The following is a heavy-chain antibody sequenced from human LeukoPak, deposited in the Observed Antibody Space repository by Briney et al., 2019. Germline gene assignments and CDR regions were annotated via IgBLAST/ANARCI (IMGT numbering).Heavy chain of an antibody. CDR3: ARSNCSTTDCLFNAFDI. D-gene: IGHD2-2*01. Sequence: GGSLRLSCAASGFTFNSYAMHWVHQAPGKGLEYVSVIGSNGGSTYYADSVKGRFTISRDNSKNTLYLQMGSLRAEDMAVYYCARSNCSTTDCLFNAFDIWGQGTMVTVSS. CDR1: GFTFNSYA. J-gene: IGHJ3*02. V-gene: IGHV3-64*02. CDR2: IGSNGGST.